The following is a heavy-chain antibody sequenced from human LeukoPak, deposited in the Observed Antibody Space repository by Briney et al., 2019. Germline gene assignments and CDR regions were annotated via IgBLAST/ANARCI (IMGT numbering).Heavy chain of an antibody. Sequence: GESLKISCKGSGYSFTSYWIAWVRQMPGKGLEWMGIIYPGNSDTKYSPSFQGQVTISADKSISTAYLQWSSLKATDTAMYYCARRYTIFGVVTIDYWGQGTLVTVSS. V-gene: IGHV5-51*01. CDR2: IYPGNSDT. D-gene: IGHD3-3*01. CDR1: GYSFTSYW. CDR3: ARRYTIFGVVTIDY. J-gene: IGHJ4*02.